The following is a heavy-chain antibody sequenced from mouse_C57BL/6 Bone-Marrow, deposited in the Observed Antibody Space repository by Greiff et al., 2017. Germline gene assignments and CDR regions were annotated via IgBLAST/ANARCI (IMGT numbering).Heavy chain of an antibody. CDR2: IYPRSGNT. J-gene: IGHJ2*01. CDR3: ARQRRDY. V-gene: IGHV1-81*01. CDR1: GYTFTSYG. Sequence: QVQLQPSGAELARPGASVKLSCKASGYTFTSYGISWVKQRTGQGLAWIGEIYPRSGNTYYNEKFKGKATLTADKSSSTAYMELRSLTSADSAVYFCARQRRDYGGQGTTLTVSS.